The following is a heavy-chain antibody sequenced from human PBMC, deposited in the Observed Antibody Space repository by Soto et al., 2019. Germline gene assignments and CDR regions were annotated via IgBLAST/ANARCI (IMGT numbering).Heavy chain of an antibody. CDR3: ARERIVAVGKDGYYYYNGMDA. D-gene: IGHD6-13*01. CDR2: INPSGGGST. CDR1: GYSFTNYY. Sequence: ASVKVSCKASGYSFTNYYIHWVRQAPGQGLEWMGVINPSGGGSTTYAQRFQGRVTMARDTSTSTVYMDLSSLTSEDTAVYYCARERIVAVGKDGYYYYNGMDAWGQGTTVTVSS. J-gene: IGHJ6*02. V-gene: IGHV1-46*01.